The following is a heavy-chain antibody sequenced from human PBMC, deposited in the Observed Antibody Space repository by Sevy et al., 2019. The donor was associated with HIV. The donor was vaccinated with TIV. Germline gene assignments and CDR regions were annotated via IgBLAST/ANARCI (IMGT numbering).Heavy chain of an antibody. CDR1: GFTFSSYG. V-gene: IGHV3-33*01. J-gene: IGHJ6*03. CDR2: IWNNGSNK. Sequence: GGSLRLSCAASGFTFSSYGMHWVRQAPGKGLEWVAVIWNNGSNKYYADSVKGRFTISRDNSKNPLYLQMNSLRAEDTAVYYCARGAGNYYYYYMDVWGKGTTVTVSS. CDR3: ARGAGNYYYYYMDV.